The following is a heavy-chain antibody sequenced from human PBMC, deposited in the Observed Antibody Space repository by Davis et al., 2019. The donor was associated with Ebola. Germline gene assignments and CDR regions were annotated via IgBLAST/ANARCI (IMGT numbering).Heavy chain of an antibody. CDR2: IFHTGSA. D-gene: IGHD6-19*01. CDR3: ARASGQWLTYVGVDY. Sequence: SETLSLTCTVSGGSITTYYWSWVRQPPGKRLEWIGYIFHTGSADYNPSLKTRVSMSVDTSMNQFSLNLGSVTAADTAVYYCARASGQWLTYVGVDYWGQGILVTVSS. CDR1: GGSITTYY. V-gene: IGHV4-59*01. J-gene: IGHJ4*02.